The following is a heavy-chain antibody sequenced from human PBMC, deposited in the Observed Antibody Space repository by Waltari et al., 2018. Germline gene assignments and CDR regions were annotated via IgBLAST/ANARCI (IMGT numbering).Heavy chain of an antibody. J-gene: IGHJ6*03. CDR2: IIPILGIA. D-gene: IGHD3-3*01. V-gene: IGHV1-69*04. CDR1: GGTFSSYA. Sequence: QVQLVQSGAEVKKPGSSVKVSCKASGGTFSSYAISWVRQAPGQGLEWMGGIIPILGIANYAQKFQGRVTITADESTSTAYMELSSLRSEDTAVYYCARVPITIFGAHPDPYYYYYYMDVWGKGTTVTVSS. CDR3: ARVPITIFGAHPDPYYYYYYMDV.